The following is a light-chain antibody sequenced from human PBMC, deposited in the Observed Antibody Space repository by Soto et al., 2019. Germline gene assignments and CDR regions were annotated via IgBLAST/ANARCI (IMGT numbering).Light chain of an antibody. Sequence: EIVMTQSPVTLSVSPGERATLSCMASQSVTNSYLAWYQQKPGQAPRLLIFGASTRAAGIPARFSGSGSGTEFTLTISSLQSEDFAVYYCQQYSNWPLTFGGGTKVDIK. CDR3: QQYSNWPLT. V-gene: IGKV3-15*01. J-gene: IGKJ4*01. CDR2: GAS. CDR1: QSVTNSY.